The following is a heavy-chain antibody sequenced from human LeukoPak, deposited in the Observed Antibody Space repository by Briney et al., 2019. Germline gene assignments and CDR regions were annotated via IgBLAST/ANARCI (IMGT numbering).Heavy chain of an antibody. V-gene: IGHV4-31*03. CDR1: GGSMSSGGYY. J-gene: IGHJ1*01. CDR3: ARDMWGSWV. D-gene: IGHD3-16*01. CDR2: IYYSGST. Sequence: PSQTLSLTCTVSGGSMSSGGYYWSWLRQHPGKGLEWIGYIYYSGSTYYNRSLTSRLTIALDTSKHQFSLGLSSVTAADTAVYFCARDMWGSWVGGQDTLVTVSS.